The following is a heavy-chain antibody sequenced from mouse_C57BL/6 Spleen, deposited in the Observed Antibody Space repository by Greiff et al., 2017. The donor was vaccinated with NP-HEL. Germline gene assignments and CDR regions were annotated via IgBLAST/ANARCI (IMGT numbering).Heavy chain of an antibody. D-gene: IGHD2-3*01. V-gene: IGHV1-69*01. J-gene: IGHJ4*01. CDR1: GYTFTSYW. CDR2: IDPSDSYT. CDR3: ARGGYYDYAMDY. Sequence: QVQLQQPGAELVMPGASVKLSCKASGYTFTSYWMHWVKQRPGQGLEWIGEIDPSDSYTNYNQKFKGKSTLTVDKSSSTAYMQLSSLTSEDSAVYYCARGGYYDYAMDYWDQGTSVTVSS.